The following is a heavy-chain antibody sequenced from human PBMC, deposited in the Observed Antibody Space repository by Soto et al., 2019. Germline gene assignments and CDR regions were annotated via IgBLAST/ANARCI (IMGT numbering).Heavy chain of an antibody. D-gene: IGHD5-12*01. V-gene: IGHV3-23*01. J-gene: IGHJ4*02. CDR3: AKDRDGYNRPGYFYY. CDR2: ISGSGGST. CDR1: GFTFSSYA. Sequence: EVQLLESGGGLVQPGGSLRLSCAASGFTFSSYAMSWVRQAPGKGLEWVSAISGSGGSTYYADSVKGRFTISRDNSKNTQCLHMNSLSAEDTAVYYCAKDRDGYNRPGYFYYRGQGTLVTVSS.